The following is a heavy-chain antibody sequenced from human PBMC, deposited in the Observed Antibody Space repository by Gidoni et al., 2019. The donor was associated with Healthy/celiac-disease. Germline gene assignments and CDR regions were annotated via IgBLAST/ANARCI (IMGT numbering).Heavy chain of an antibody. CDR1: GFTFSSYG. J-gene: IGHJ6*02. V-gene: IGHV3-33*01. CDR2: IWYDGSNK. CDR3: ARDSGSYSYYGMDV. Sequence: QVQLVESGGGVVQPGRSLRLSCAASGFTFSSYGMHWVRQAPGKGLEWVAVIWYDGSNKYYADSVKGRFTISRDNSKNTLYLQMNSLRAEDTAVYYCARDSGSYSYYGMDVWGQGTTDRLL. D-gene: IGHD1-26*01.